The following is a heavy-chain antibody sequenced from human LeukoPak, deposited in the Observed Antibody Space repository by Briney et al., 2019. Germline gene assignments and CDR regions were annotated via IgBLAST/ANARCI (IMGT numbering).Heavy chain of an antibody. J-gene: IGHJ6*03. D-gene: IGHD3-10*01. CDR3: ARVGIISHYMDV. V-gene: IGHV4-59*01. CDR2: IYYSGST. Sequence: SETLSLTCTVSGGSISSYYWSWIRQPPGKGLEWIGYIYYSGSTNYNPSLKSRVTISVDTSKNQFSLKLSSVTAADTAVYYCARVGIISHYMDVRGKGTTVTVSS. CDR1: GGSISSYY.